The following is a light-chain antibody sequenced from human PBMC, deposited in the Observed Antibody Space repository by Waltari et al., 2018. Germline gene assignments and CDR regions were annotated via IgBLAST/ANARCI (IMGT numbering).Light chain of an antibody. CDR1: SSDVGGYNY. CDR3: CSYGGSYTWV. CDR2: DVS. J-gene: IGLJ3*02. Sequence: QSALTQPRSVSGSPGQSVTISCTGTSSDVGGYNYFSWYQQHPGKVPKLMIYDVSQRPPGIPARFSGAKLGNTAPLTISGLQAEDEADYYCCSYGGSYTWVFGGGTRLTVL. V-gene: IGLV2-11*01.